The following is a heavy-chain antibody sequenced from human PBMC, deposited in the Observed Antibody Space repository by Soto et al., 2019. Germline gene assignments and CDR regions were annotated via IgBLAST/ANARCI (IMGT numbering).Heavy chain of an antibody. CDR1: GFTFSSYA. CDR2: ISSNGGST. CDR3: GKGIPGFGGIYQTWFAP. V-gene: IGHV3-64D*06. Sequence: PGGSLRLSSSGSGFTFSSYAMHWVRQAPGKGLEYVSAISSNGGSTYYADSVKGRFTISRDNSKNTLYLQMSSLRAEDTAVYYCGKGIPGFGGIYQTWFAPWAREPWSPSPQ. J-gene: IGHJ5*02. D-gene: IGHD3-10*01.